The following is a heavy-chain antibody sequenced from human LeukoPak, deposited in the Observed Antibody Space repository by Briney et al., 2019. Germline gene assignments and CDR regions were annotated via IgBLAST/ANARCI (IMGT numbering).Heavy chain of an antibody. J-gene: IGHJ6*03. CDR1: GGSFSGYY. D-gene: IGHD3-9*01. V-gene: IGHV4-34*01. CDR2: INHSGST. Sequence: PSETLSLTCAVYGGSFSGYYWSWIHQPPGKGLEWIGEINHSGSTNYNPSLKSRVTISVDTSKNQFSLKLSSVTAADTAVYYCARGYDILTGYYTGPGYYYMDVWGKGTTVTVSS. CDR3: ARGYDILTGYYTGPGYYYMDV.